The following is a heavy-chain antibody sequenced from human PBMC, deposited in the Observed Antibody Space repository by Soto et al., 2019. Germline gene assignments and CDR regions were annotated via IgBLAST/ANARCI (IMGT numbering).Heavy chain of an antibody. CDR3: ARSTRSWCDP. Sequence: SETLSLTCIVSDGSINNYYWSWIRQPPGKGLEWIGSVYYTGSTNYNPSLKGRVTMSVDTSRNLFSLKLRYVTATDTAVYYCARSTRSWCDPWGQGTVVT. J-gene: IGHJ5*02. CDR2: VYYTGST. V-gene: IGHV4-59*08. CDR1: DGSINNYY.